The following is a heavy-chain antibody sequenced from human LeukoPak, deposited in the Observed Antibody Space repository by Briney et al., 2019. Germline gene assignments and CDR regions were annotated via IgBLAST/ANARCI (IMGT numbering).Heavy chain of an antibody. CDR1: GYAFTTHG. V-gene: IGHV1-18*01. CDR3: ARAALTSTGTRYFLH. Sequence: ASVKVSCKASGYAFTTHGITWVRRAPGQGPAWMGWISAYNGNTKYAQKLQGRVTMTTDTSTSTAYMELRSLRTDDTAVYYCARAALTSTGTRYFLHWGQGTLVTVSS. CDR2: ISAYNGNT. J-gene: IGHJ1*01. D-gene: IGHD1/OR15-1a*01.